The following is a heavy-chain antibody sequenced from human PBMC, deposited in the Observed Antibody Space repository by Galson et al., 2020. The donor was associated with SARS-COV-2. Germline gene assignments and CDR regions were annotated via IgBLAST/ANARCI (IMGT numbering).Heavy chain of an antibody. CDR2: ISYDGSNK. D-gene: IGHD3-10*01. J-gene: IGHJ5*02. CDR3: ARDSRTLWFGELQGWFDP. CDR1: GFTFSSYA. V-gene: IGHV3-30*04. Sequence: GGSLRLSCAASGFTFSSYAMHWVRQAPGKGLEWVAVISYDGSNKYYADSVKGRFTISRDNSKNTLYLQMNGLRAEDTAVYYCARDSRTLWFGELQGWFDPWGQGTLVTVSS.